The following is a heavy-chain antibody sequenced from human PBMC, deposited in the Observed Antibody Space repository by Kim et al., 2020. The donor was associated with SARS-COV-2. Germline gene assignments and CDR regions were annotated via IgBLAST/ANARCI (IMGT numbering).Heavy chain of an antibody. V-gene: IGHV1-69*13. J-gene: IGHJ4*02. Sequence: SVKVYCKASGGTFSSYAISWVRQAPGQGLEWMGGIIPIFGTANYAQKFQGRVTITADESTSTAYMELSSLRSEDTAVYYCAGIQWLVLYGGFDYWGQGTLVIVSS. CDR1: GGTFSSYA. CDR2: IIPIFGTA. CDR3: AGIQWLVLYGGFDY. D-gene: IGHD6-19*01.